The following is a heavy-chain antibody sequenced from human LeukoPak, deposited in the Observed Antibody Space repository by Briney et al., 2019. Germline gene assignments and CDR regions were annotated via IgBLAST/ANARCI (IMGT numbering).Heavy chain of an antibody. CDR1: GFTFSSYA. D-gene: IGHD1-26*01. CDR2: ISYDGSNK. V-gene: IGHV3-30-3*01. Sequence: PGRSLRLSCAASGFTFSSYAMHWVRQAPGKGLEWVAVISYDGSNKYYADSVKGRFTISRDNAKNSLYLQMNSLRAEDTAVYYCARGLIVGASIDAFDIWGQGTMVTVSS. J-gene: IGHJ3*02. CDR3: ARGLIVGASIDAFDI.